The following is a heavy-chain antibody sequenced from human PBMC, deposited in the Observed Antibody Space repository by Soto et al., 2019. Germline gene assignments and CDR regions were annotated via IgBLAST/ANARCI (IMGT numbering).Heavy chain of an antibody. D-gene: IGHD3-22*01. CDR1: GFTFSSYG. V-gene: IGHV3-48*02. CDR2: ISSSSTTI. Sequence: GGSLRLSCAASGFTFSSYGMNWVRQAPGKGLEWVSYISSSSTTIYYADSVKGRFTIFRDNAKNSLYLQLNSLRDEDTAVYYCARSPYYYDSSNYYGYWGQGTLVTAPQ. J-gene: IGHJ4*02. CDR3: ARSPYYYDSSNYYGY.